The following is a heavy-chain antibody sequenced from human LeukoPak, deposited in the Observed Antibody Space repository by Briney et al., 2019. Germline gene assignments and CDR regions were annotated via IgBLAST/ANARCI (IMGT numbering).Heavy chain of an antibody. Sequence: GALRLSCAASGFTFSTYTMHWVRQAPGEGLEYVSAISGNGGSTYYANSVKGRFTISRDNSENTLYLQMGSLRAEDMAVYYCARGVGFSTGWYYFDYWGQGTLVTVSS. CDR2: ISGNGGST. CDR1: GFTFSTYT. J-gene: IGHJ4*02. V-gene: IGHV3-64*01. D-gene: IGHD6-19*01. CDR3: ARGVGFSTGWYYFDY.